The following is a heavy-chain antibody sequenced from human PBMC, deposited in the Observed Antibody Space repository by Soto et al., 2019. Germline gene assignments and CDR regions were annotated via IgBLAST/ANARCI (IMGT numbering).Heavy chain of an antibody. Sequence: ASVKVSCKASGYTFTSYAMHWVRQAPGQRLEWMGWINAGNGNTKYSQKFQGRVTITRDTSASTAYMELSSLRSEDTAVYYCARLYYYDTSFQHWGQGTLVTVSS. CDR1: GYTFTSYA. CDR2: INAGNGNT. J-gene: IGHJ1*01. D-gene: IGHD3-22*01. V-gene: IGHV1-3*01. CDR3: ARLYYYDTSFQH.